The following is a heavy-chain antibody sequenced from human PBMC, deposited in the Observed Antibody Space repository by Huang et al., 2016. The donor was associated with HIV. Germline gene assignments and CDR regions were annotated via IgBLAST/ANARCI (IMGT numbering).Heavy chain of an antibody. CDR1: GFTFSSYG. Sequence: QVQLVESGGGVVQPGRSLRISCAASGFTFSSYGMHWVRQAPGKCVEWVAVRSYDAKTKYYADSVKGRFSISRDNSKTTVYLQLNSLRLEDTAVYYCAKGGSAAAVLDFWGQGTLVTVSS. D-gene: IGHD6-13*01. V-gene: IGHV3-30*18. CDR3: AKGGSAAAVLDF. CDR2: RSYDAKTK. J-gene: IGHJ4*02.